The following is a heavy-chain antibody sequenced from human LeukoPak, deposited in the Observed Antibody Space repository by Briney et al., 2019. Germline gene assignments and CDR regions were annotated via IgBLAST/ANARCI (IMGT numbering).Heavy chain of an antibody. Sequence: PARSLRLSCEASGFTFSSYGMHWVRQAPGKGLEWVAVISYDGSNKYYADSVKGRFTISRDNSKNTLYLQMNSLRAEDTAVYYCAREGVYYGSGSPLGSFDYWGQGTLVTVSS. CDR3: AREGVYYGSGSPLGSFDY. CDR1: GFTFSSYG. V-gene: IGHV3-30*03. J-gene: IGHJ4*02. D-gene: IGHD3-10*01. CDR2: ISYDGSNK.